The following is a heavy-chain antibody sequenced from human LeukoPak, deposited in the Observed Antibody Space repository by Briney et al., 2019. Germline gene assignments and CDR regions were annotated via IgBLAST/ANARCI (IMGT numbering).Heavy chain of an antibody. Sequence: NPGGSLRLSCAASGFTFSSYAMSWIRQPAGKGLQWIGGIYNSGKTNYNPSLKSRVIMSVETSKNQFSLRLSSVTAADTAVYYCAREGGDDPTICDSWGQGTLVTVSS. CDR3: AREGGDDPTICDS. CDR1: GFTFSSYA. J-gene: IGHJ5*01. D-gene: IGHD2-21*01. V-gene: IGHV4-4*07. CDR2: IYNSGKT.